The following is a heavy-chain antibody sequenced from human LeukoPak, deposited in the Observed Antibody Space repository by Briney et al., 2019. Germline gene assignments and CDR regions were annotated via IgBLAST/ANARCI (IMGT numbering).Heavy chain of an antibody. D-gene: IGHD3-9*01. Sequence: SETLSLTRAVYGGSFSGYYWSWIRQPPGKGLEWIGEINHSGSTNYNPSLKSRVTISVDTSKNQFSLKLSSVTAADTAVDYWASGTILPGYYVHDYWDQGTLVTVSS. CDR2: INHSGST. CDR3: ASGTILPGYYVHDY. CDR1: GGSFSGYY. V-gene: IGHV4-34*01. J-gene: IGHJ4*02.